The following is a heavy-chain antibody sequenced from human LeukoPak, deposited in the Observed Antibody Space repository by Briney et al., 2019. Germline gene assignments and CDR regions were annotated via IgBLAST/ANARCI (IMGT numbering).Heavy chain of an antibody. V-gene: IGHV5-51*01. CDR3: AKIDRQYCSRSSCYALDY. CDR2: IYPGDSDT. J-gene: IGHJ4*02. Sequence: GESLKISCKCSGYSYTSYWIGWVRQMPGKGLEWMGIIYPGDSDTRYSPSFQGQVTISVDKSISTAYLQWSSLKASDTAIYYCAKIDRQYCSRSSCYALDYWGQGTQVTVSS. D-gene: IGHD2-2*01. CDR1: GYSYTSYW.